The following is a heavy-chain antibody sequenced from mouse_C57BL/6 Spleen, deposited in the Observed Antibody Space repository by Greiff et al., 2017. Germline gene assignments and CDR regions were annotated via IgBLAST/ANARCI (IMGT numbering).Heavy chain of an antibody. J-gene: IGHJ4*01. D-gene: IGHD2-5*01. CDR2: IHPSDSDT. CDR3: AHSTIVTTYAMDY. Sequence: QVQLQQPGAELVKPGASVKVSCKASGYTFTSYWMHWVKQRPGQGLEWIGRIHPSDSDTNYNQKFKGKATLTVDKSSSTAYMQRSSLTSEDSAVYYCAHSTIVTTYAMDYGGQGTSVTVSS. CDR1: GYTFTSYW. V-gene: IGHV1-74*01.